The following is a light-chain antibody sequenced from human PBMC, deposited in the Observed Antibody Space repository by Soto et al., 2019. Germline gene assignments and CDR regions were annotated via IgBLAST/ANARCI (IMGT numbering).Light chain of an antibody. CDR1: QSVLSSSNNKNY. CDR3: QQYYSTPWT. V-gene: IGKV4-1*01. J-gene: IGKJ1*01. Sequence: DIVMTQSPDSLAVSLGERATINCKSSQSVLSSSNNKNYLTWYQQKLGQPPKLLIYWASTRESGVPDRFSGNGSGADFTLTISSLQAEDVAVYYSQQYYSTPWTFGQGTKVEIK. CDR2: WAS.